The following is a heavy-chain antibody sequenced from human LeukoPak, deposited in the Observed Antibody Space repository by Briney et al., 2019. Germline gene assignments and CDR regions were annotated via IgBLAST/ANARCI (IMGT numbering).Heavy chain of an antibody. J-gene: IGHJ3*02. V-gene: IGHV1-2*06. Sequence: ASVKVSCKVSGYTFTAHYMHWVRQAPGQGLEWMGRINPSSGDTEYGQRFQGRVTLTRDTSSSTANMELRRLRSDDTAVYYCARDPGYSYAFDIWGQGTVVIVSS. CDR3: ARDPGYSYAFDI. D-gene: IGHD2-21*01. CDR2: INPSSGDT. CDR1: GYTFTAHY.